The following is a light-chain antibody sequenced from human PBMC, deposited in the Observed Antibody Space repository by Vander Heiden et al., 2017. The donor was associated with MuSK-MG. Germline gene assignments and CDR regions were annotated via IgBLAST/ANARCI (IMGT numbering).Light chain of an antibody. CDR3: QQEDSTPYT. CDR2: WAS. Sequence: DIVMTQSPDSLAVSLGERATINCKSSQSVLYSSNNKNYLAWYQQKPGQPPKLLFYWASTRESGVPDRFSGSGSGTEFTLTITSLQAEDVAVYYCQQEDSTPYTFGQGTKLEI. J-gene: IGKJ2*01. V-gene: IGKV4-1*01. CDR1: QSVLYSSNNKNY.